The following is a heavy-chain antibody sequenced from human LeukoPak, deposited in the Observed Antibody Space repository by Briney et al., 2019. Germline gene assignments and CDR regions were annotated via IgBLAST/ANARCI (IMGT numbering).Heavy chain of an antibody. V-gene: IGHV1-69*13. CDR1: GGTFSSYA. J-gene: IGHJ6*03. CDR2: IIPIFGTA. CDR3: AGDILTGSRPYYMDV. Sequence: SVKVSCKASGGTFSSYAISWVRQAPGQGLEWIGGIIPIFGTANYAQKFQGRVTITADESTSTAYMELSSLRSEDTAVYYCAGDILTGSRPYYMDVWGKGTTVTVSS. D-gene: IGHD3-9*01.